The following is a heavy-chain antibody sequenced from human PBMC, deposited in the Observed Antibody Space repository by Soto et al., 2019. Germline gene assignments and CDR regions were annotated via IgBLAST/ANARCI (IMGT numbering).Heavy chain of an antibody. J-gene: IGHJ3*02. CDR2: IWHDGSDK. Sequence: QVQLVESGGGVVQPGRSLRLSCAASGFIFSSYGMHWVRQAPDKGLEWVAVIWHDGSDKYYADSVKGRFTISRDNPKNTLWLQMNSLRAEDTAGYYCARELSSAFDIWGQGTMVTVSS. CDR3: ARELSSAFDI. D-gene: IGHD2-8*01. V-gene: IGHV3-33*01. CDR1: GFIFSSYG.